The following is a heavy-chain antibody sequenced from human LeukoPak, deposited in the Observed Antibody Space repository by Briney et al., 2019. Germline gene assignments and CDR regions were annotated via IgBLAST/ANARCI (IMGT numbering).Heavy chain of an antibody. J-gene: IGHJ5*02. CDR2: ISGSGGTT. CDR3: AKGAYGDYPNWFGP. D-gene: IGHD4-17*01. V-gene: IGHV3-23*01. CDR1: GFIFDNFA. Sequence: GGSLRLSCAASGFIFDNFAMAWVRQAPGKGLEWASSISGSGGTTYYADSVKGRFIVSRDNSKKTLYLHMIALKAGDTAVYYCAKGAYGDYPNWFGPWGQGTLVTVSS.